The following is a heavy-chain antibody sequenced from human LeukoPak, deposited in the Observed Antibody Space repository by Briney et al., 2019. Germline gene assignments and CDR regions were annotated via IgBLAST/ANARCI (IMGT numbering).Heavy chain of an antibody. J-gene: IGHJ4*02. CDR1: GGSLSSSSYY. CDR2: IYYSGSI. D-gene: IGHD3-16*02. Sequence: SETLSLTCTVSGGSLSSSSYYWGWIRQPPGRGLEWFGSIYYSGSIYYNPALKSRVTIAVDTAKNQFSLKLSSVTAADTAVYYWARLTFGGVIVRTKYYFDYWGQGTLVTVSS. V-gene: IGHV4-39*01. CDR3: ARLTFGGVIVRTKYYFDY.